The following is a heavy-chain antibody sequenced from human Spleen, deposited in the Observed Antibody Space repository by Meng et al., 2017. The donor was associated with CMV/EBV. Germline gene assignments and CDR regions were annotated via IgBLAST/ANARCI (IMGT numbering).Heavy chain of an antibody. D-gene: IGHD3-10*01. J-gene: IGHJ2*01. CDR3: ARHWGSGRGIQNWNFDL. V-gene: IGHV1-8*02. CDR1: NYTFIDRH. CDR2: MNPNSGNT. Sequence: ASVKVSCKASNYTFIDRHIHWVRQAPGQGLEWMGWMNPNSGNTGYAQKFQGRVTMTRNTSISTAYMELSSLRAEDTAVYFCARHWGSGRGIQNWNFDLWDRGTLVTVSS.